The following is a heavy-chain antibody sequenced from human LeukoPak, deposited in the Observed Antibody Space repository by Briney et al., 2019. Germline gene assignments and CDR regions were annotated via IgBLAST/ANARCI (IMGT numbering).Heavy chain of an antibody. D-gene: IGHD2-21*01. CDR1: GYTFTSYY. CDR2: INPSGGST. J-gene: IGHJ4*02. Sequence: GASVKVSCKASGYTFTSYYMHWVRQAPGQGLEWMGIINPSGGSTSYAQKFQGRVTITRDTSTSTVYMELSSLRSEDTAVYYCARAPAYCGCDCYPDYWGQGTLVTVSS. CDR3: ARAPAYCGCDCYPDY. V-gene: IGHV1-46*03.